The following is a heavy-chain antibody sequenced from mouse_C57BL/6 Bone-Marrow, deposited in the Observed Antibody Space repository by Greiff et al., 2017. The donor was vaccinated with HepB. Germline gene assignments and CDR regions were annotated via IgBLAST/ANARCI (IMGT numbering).Heavy chain of an antibody. CDR1: GYTFTSYW. Sequence: QVQLQQPGAELVKPGASVKLSCKASGYTFTSYWMHWVKQRPGQGLEWIGMIHPNSGSTNYNEKFKSKATLTVNKSSSTAYMQLSSLTSEDSAVYYGARRRLKGFAYGGQGTLFIVSA. J-gene: IGHJ3*01. V-gene: IGHV1-64*01. CDR3: ARRRLKGFAY. D-gene: IGHD1-3*01. CDR2: IHPNSGST.